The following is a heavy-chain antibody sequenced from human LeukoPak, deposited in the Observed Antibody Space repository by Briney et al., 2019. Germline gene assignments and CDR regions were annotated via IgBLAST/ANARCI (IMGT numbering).Heavy chain of an antibody. CDR2: INPNSGGT. CDR1: GYTFTGYY. V-gene: IGHV1-2*02. Sequence: ASVKVSCKASGYTFTGYYMRWVRQAPGQGLEWMGWINPNSGGTNYAQTFQGRVTMTRDTSISTAYMELSRLRSDDTAVYYCARGRITMVRSDAFDIWGQGTMLTVSS. CDR3: ARGRITMVRSDAFDI. D-gene: IGHD3-10*01. J-gene: IGHJ3*02.